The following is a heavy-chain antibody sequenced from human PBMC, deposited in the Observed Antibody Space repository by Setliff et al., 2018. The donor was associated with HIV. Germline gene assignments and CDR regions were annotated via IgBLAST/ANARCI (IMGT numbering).Heavy chain of an antibody. CDR1: GGSININNYY. Sequence: PSETLSLTCTVSGGSININNYYWGWIRQPPGKGLEWIGSIYYSGATYYKPSLKSRLTIAIDTSKNQFSLKLRSVTAADTAMYFCARDATSEGYMDVWGKGTTVTVSS. CDR3: ARDATSEGYMDV. CDR2: IYYSGAT. V-gene: IGHV4-39*02. J-gene: IGHJ6*03.